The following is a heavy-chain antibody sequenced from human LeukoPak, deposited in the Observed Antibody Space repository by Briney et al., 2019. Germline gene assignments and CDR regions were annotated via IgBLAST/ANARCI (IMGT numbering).Heavy chain of an antibody. Sequence: SETLSLTCTVSGGSISSSSYYWGWIRQPPGKGLEWIGSIYYSGSTYYHPSLKSRVTISVDTSKNQFSLKLSSVTAADTAVYYCARQVTVGSFFDYWGQGTLVTVSS. J-gene: IGHJ4*02. CDR1: GGSISSSSYY. V-gene: IGHV4-39*01. D-gene: IGHD2-21*02. CDR2: IYYSGST. CDR3: ARQVTVGSFFDY.